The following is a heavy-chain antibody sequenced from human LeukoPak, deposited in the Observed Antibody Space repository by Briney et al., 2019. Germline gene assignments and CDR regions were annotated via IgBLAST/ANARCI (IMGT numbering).Heavy chain of an antibody. CDR3: ASYSGSQDY. J-gene: IGHJ4*02. CDR1: GFTFSNYW. CDR2: INSDGINT. V-gene: IGHV3-74*01. Sequence: GGSLRLSCAASGFTFSNYWMHWVRQAPGKGLVWVSRINSDGINTSYADSVKGRFTISRDNAKNTLNLQMNSLRAEDTAVYYCASYSGSQDYWGQGTLVTASS. D-gene: IGHD1-26*01.